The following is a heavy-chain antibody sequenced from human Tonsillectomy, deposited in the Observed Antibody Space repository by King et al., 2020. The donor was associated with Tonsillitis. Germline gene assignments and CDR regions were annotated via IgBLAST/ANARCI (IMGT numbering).Heavy chain of an antibody. D-gene: IGHD2-21*02. Sequence: VQLVESGGGLVQPGRSLRLSCTASGFTFGDYAMSWFRQAPGKGLEWVGFIRSKAYGGTTEYAASVKGRFTISRDDSKSIAYLQMNSLKTEDTAVYYCTSLGGGDCGYGMDVWGQGTTVTVSS. CDR1: GFTFGDYA. CDR3: TSLGGGDCGYGMDV. V-gene: IGHV3-49*03. CDR2: IRSKAYGGTT. J-gene: IGHJ6*02.